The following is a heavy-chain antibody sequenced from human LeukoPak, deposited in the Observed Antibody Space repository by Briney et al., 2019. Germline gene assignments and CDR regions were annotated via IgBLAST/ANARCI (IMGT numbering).Heavy chain of an antibody. Sequence: GGSLRLSCAASGFSFSSYAMGWVRQAPGKGLEWVSTVNENGGRTYYADSVKGRFTMSRDNSKDTLYLQMNSRRAEDTAVYYCAKEGRPKSGGGYYDYWGQGTRVTVSS. CDR3: AKEGRPKSGGGYYDY. D-gene: IGHD3-22*01. V-gene: IGHV3-23*01. J-gene: IGHJ4*02. CDR2: VNENGGRT. CDR1: GFSFSSYA.